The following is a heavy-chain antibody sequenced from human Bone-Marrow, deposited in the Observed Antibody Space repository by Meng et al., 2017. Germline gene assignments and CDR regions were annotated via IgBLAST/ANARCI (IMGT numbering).Heavy chain of an antibody. CDR1: GYIFSHYT. CDR2: INENGANT. D-gene: IGHD2-8*02. V-gene: IGHV3-23*04. J-gene: IGHJ4*02. Sequence: VQLVESGGGLVQPGGSLRLSCVGSGYIFSHYTMIWVRQAPGKGPEWVSTINENGANTHYPDSLKGRFTISRDNSKNTVYLQMNSLGVEDTAVYYCANWITGHFDHWGLGTLVTVSS. CDR3: ANWITGHFDH.